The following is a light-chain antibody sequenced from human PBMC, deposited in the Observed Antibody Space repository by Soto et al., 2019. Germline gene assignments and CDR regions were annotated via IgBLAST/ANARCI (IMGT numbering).Light chain of an antibody. CDR3: SSYAGSSNV. J-gene: IGLJ1*01. CDR1: SSEVGGYNY. CDR2: EVN. Sequence: QSALTQPPSASGSPGQAVAISCTGTSSEVGGYNYVSWYQQHAGKAPKLMIYEVNKRPSGVPDRFSGSKSGNTASLTVSGLQAEDEAEYYCSSYAGSSNVFGTGTQLTVL. V-gene: IGLV2-8*01.